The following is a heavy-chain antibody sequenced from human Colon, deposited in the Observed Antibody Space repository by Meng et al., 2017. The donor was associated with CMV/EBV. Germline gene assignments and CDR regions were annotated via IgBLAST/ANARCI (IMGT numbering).Heavy chain of an antibody. CDR1: GFTFRNYG. V-gene: IGHV3-23*01. CDR3: AKGGVFCYGDCSSPRF. CDR2: ISGSGEFT. Sequence: GESLKISCEGSGFTFRNYGMSWVRQAPGTGLEWVSGISGSGEFTDYAASVKGRFTISRDNSKDTLYLQMNSLRAEDTAVYYCAKGGVFCYGDCSSPRFGGQGTLVTVSS. J-gene: IGHJ4*02. D-gene: IGHD2-21*01.